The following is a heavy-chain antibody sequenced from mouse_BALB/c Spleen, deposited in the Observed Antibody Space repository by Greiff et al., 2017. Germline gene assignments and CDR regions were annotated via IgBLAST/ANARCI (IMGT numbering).Heavy chain of an antibody. V-gene: IGHV14-4*02. J-gene: IGHJ4*01. Sequence: EVQLQQSGAELVRSGASVKLSCTASGFNIKDYYMHWVKQRPEQGLEWIGWIDPENGDTEYAPKFQGKATMTADTSSNTAYLQLSSLTSEDTAVYYCKGGSSMDYWGQGTSVTVSS. D-gene: IGHD1-1*01. CDR1: GFNIKDYY. CDR3: KGGSSMDY. CDR2: IDPENGDT.